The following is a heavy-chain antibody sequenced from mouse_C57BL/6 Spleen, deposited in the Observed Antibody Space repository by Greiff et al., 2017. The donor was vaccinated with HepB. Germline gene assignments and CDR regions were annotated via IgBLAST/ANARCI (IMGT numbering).Heavy chain of an antibody. D-gene: IGHD2-5*01. J-gene: IGHJ3*01. CDR2: IDPSDSET. CDR3: ARGLYSNYGFAY. Sequence: VQLQQPGAELVRPGSSVKLSCKASGYTFTSYWMHWVKQRPIQGLEWIGNIDPSDSETHYNQKFKDKATLTVDQSSSTAYMQLSSLTSEDSAVYYCARGLYSNYGFAYWGQGTLVTVSA. CDR1: GYTFTSYW. V-gene: IGHV1-52*01.